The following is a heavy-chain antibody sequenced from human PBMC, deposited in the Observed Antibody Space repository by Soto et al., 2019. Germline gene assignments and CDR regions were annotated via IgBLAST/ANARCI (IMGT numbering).Heavy chain of an antibody. J-gene: IGHJ4*02. D-gene: IGHD4-17*01. CDR3: ARDRSVGYGGDFDY. V-gene: IGHV1-69*13. CDR2: IIPIFGTA. CDR1: GGTFSSYA. Sequence: GASVKVSCKASGGTFSSYAISWVRQAPGQGLEWMGGIIPIFGTANYAQKFQGRATITADESTSTAYMELSSLRSEDTAVYYCARDRSVGYGGDFDYWGQGTLVTVSS.